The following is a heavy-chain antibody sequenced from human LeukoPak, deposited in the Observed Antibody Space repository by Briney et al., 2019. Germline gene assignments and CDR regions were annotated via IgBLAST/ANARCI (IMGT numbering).Heavy chain of an antibody. D-gene: IGHD3-10*01. CDR1: GYRFIHYW. CDR3: ARQTLGVRGGEWDY. CDR2: IYPDDSDI. J-gene: IGHJ4*02. V-gene: IGHV5-51*01. Sequence: GESLQISCKGSGYRFIHYWIGWVRQMPGRGLESMGIIYPDDSDIKYSPSFQGQVTISADKSISTAYLQWSSLKASDTAMYYCARQTLGVRGGEWDYWGQGTLVTVSS.